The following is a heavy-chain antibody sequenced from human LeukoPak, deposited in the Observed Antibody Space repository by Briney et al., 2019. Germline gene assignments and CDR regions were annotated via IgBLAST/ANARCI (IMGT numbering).Heavy chain of an antibody. CDR2: IYYSGST. Sequence: SETLSLTCTVSGGSISSYYWSWIRQPPGKGLEWIGYIYYSGSTNYNPSLKSRVTISVDTSKNQFSLKLSSVTAADTAVYYCARADCSGGSCYSVRGRDAFDIWGQGTMVTVSS. D-gene: IGHD2-15*01. V-gene: IGHV4-59*01. CDR1: GGSISSYY. CDR3: ARADCSGGSCYSVRGRDAFDI. J-gene: IGHJ3*02.